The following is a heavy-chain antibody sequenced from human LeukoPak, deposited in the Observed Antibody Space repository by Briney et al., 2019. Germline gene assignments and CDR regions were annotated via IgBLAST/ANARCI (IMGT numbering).Heavy chain of an antibody. CDR1: GFTFSSYA. J-gene: IGHJ4*02. V-gene: IGHV3-30-3*01. Sequence: PGRSLRLSCAASGFTFSSYAMHWVRQAPGKGLEWVAVISYDGSNKYYADSVKGRFTVSRDNSKNTLYPQMSSLRAEDTAVYYCAKDERNWNYNLASQTYDWGQGTLVTVSS. CDR2: ISYDGSNK. CDR3: AKDERNWNYNLASQTYD. D-gene: IGHD1-7*01.